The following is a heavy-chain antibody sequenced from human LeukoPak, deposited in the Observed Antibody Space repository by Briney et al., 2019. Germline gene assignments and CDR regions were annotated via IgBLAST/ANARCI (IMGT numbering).Heavy chain of an antibody. V-gene: IGHV3-74*01. Sequence: PPGGSLRLSCAASGFTFSENWMHWVRQAPGKGLAWVSHINRDGGLTNYADSVKGRFTISRDNARNTVYLQMSSLRVEDTAIYFCAREEHRLAEAGTSAFDLGGQGTLVTVSP. CDR1: GFTFSENW. J-gene: IGHJ3*01. CDR2: INRDGGLT. CDR3: AREEHRLAEAGTSAFDL. D-gene: IGHD6-13*01.